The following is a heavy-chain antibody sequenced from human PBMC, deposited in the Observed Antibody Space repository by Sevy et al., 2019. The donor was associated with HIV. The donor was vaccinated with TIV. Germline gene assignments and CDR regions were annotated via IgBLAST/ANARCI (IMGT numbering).Heavy chain of an antibody. Sequence: GGCLRLSCAASGFTFSDYYMSWIRQAPGKGLEWISYISGSDGTIYYADSVKGRFTISRDNAKNSLHLQMNSLRAEDTAVYYSARDHVKYGDLGDYYYYAMDVWGQGTTVTVSS. CDR2: ISGSDGTI. V-gene: IGHV3-11*01. D-gene: IGHD4-17*01. J-gene: IGHJ6*02. CDR1: GFTFSDYY. CDR3: ARDHVKYGDLGDYYYYAMDV.